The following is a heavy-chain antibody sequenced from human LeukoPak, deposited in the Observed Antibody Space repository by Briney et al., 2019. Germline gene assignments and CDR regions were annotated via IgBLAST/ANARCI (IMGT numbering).Heavy chain of an antibody. CDR1: GFTFSNFP. V-gene: IGHV3-64D*09. J-gene: IGHJ4*02. D-gene: IGHD3-22*01. Sequence: GGSLRLSCSASGFTFSNFPMHWVRQAPGKGLEYVSAVSSDGGSTYYADSVRGRFTISRDNSKNTLSLQMGRLRAVDTAVYYCVKAILFGSVSYYADWGQGTLVTVSS. CDR2: VSSDGGST. CDR3: VKAILFGSVSYYAD.